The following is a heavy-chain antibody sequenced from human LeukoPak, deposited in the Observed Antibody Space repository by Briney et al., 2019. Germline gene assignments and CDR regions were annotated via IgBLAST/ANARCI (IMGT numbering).Heavy chain of an antibody. CDR1: GFTFSSYA. D-gene: IGHD6-13*01. CDR3: ARDLGAAAGRDYYYYMDV. V-gene: IGHV3-30-3*01. J-gene: IGHJ6*03. Sequence: GGSLRLSCAASGFTFSSYAMHWVRQAPGKGLEWVAVISYDGSNKYYADSVKGRFTISRDNSKNTLYLQMNSLRAEDTALYHCARDLGAAAGRDYYYYMDVWGKGTTVTVSS. CDR2: ISYDGSNK.